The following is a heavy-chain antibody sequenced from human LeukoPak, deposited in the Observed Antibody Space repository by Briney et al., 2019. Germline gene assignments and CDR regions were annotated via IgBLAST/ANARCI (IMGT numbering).Heavy chain of an antibody. CDR2: IYTTGST. Sequence: SETLSLTCTVSGVSIANTFYYWNWLRQPAGKGVEWIGRIYTTGSTYYNPSLKSRITISLDTARNQFSLKLSSVTAADTAVYYCARRQDDHDYWGQGTLVTVSS. V-gene: IGHV4-61*02. CDR1: GVSIANTFYY. D-gene: IGHD1-1*01. J-gene: IGHJ4*02. CDR3: ARRQDDHDY.